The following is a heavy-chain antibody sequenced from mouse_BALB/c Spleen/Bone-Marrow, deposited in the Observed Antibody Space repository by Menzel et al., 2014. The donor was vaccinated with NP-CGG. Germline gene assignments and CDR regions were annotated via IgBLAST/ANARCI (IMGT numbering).Heavy chain of an antibody. J-gene: IGHJ3*01. Sequence: EVMLVESGGGLVKPGGSLKLSCAASGFAFXSYDMSWVRQTPEKRLEWVAYISSGGGSTSYPDTVKGRFTISRDNAKNTLYLQMSSLKSEDTAMYYCARLPSYYRYEDAYWGQGTLVTVSA. V-gene: IGHV5-12-1*01. CDR1: GFAFXSYD. CDR2: ISSGGGST. CDR3: ARLPSYYRYEDAY. D-gene: IGHD2-14*01.